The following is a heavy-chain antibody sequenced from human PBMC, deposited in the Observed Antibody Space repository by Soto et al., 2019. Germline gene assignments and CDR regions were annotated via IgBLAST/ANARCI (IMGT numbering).Heavy chain of an antibody. CDR1: GYAFSSYA. V-gene: IGHV1-3*05. Sequence: QVQLVQSGAEEKQPGASVRLSCKASGYAFSSYAMHWVRQAPGQRLEWMGWINIGSGNTEYSQNFQDRITITRDTSSSTVYMELSSLKSEDTAVYYCARDGGDCGYRLIYYYYIGLDVWGLGTMFTVSS. CDR2: INIGSGNT. D-gene: IGHD5-12*01. CDR3: ARDGGDCGYRLIYYYYIGLDV. J-gene: IGHJ6*02.